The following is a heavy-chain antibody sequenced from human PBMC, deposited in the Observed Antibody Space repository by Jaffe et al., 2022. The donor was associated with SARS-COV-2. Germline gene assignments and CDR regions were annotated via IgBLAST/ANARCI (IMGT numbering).Heavy chain of an antibody. V-gene: IGHV5-51*01. CDR2: IYGGNLDT. D-gene: IGHD1-26*01. CDR3: ARPNRGRYYGAFDI. J-gene: IGHJ3*02. CDR1: GDSFSNYW. Sequence: EVQLVQSGAEVKKPGESLKISCRGSGDSFSNYWIGWVRQMPGKGLEWMGIIYGGNLDTKYSPSFQGRVTISADKSISTAYLQWSSLKASDTAMYYCARPNRGRYYGAFDIWGQGTVVTVS.